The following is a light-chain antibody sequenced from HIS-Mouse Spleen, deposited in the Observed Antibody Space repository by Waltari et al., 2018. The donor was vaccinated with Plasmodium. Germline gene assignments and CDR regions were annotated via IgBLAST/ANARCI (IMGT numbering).Light chain of an antibody. CDR2: EDS. Sequence: SYELTKPPPVSGSPGQTARIPCSGDALPKKYAYWYQQKSCQAPVLVIYEDSKRPSGIPERFSGSSSGTMATLTISGAQVEDEADYYCYSTDSSGNHRVFGGGTKLTVL. CDR3: YSTDSSGNHRV. V-gene: IGLV3-10*01. CDR1: ALPKKY. J-gene: IGLJ3*02.